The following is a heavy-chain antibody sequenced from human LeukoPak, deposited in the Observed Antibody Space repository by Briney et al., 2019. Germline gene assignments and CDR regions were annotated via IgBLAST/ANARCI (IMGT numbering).Heavy chain of an antibody. CDR3: ARDRRPFDSSGSFDY. CDR1: GYTFTGYY. V-gene: IGHV1-2*04. Sequence: ASVKVSCKASGYTFTGYYMHWVRQAPGQGLEWMGWINPNSGGTNYAQKFQGWVTMTRDTSISTAYMELSRLRSDDTAVYYCARDRRPFDSSGSFDYWGQGTLVTVSS. CDR2: INPNSGGT. J-gene: IGHJ4*02. D-gene: IGHD3-22*01.